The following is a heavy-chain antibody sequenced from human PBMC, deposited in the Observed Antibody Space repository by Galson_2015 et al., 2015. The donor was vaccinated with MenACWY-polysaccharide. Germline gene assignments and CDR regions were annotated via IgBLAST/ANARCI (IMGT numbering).Heavy chain of an antibody. CDR1: GFTFSDYY. CDR2: ISDSGSAI. CDR3: ARDPRGARSSYFDN. J-gene: IGHJ4*02. V-gene: IGHV3-11*01. Sequence: SLRLSCAASGFTFSDYYMHWVRQAPGKGLEWVSYISDSGSAIDFADSVQGRFIISRDHAKNSLYLQMNSLRAEDTAVYFCARDPRGARSSYFDNWGQGILVTVSS. D-gene: IGHD3-10*01.